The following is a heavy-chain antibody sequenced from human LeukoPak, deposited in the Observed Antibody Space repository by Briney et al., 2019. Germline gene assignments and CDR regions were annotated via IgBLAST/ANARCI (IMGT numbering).Heavy chain of an antibody. CDR2: IYPGDSDT. Sequence: GESLKISCKGSGYIFPTYWIGWVRQMPGKGLEWMGIIYPGDSDTRYSPSFQGQVTVSADKSISTAYLQWSSLKASDTAMYYRARSSSSLKDDYWGQGTLVTVSS. D-gene: IGHD6-6*01. CDR1: GYIFPTYW. V-gene: IGHV5-51*01. J-gene: IGHJ4*02. CDR3: ARSSSSLKDDY.